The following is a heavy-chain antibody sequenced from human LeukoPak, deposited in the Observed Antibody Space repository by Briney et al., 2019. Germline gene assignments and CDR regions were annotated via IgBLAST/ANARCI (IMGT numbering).Heavy chain of an antibody. CDR1: GYTFTSYA. D-gene: IGHD6-13*01. J-gene: IGHJ3*02. CDR2: INTNTGNP. V-gene: IGHV7-4-1*02. CDR3: ARDHPAAGKDGVGAFDI. Sequence: GASVKVSCKASGYTFTSYAMNWVRQAPGQGLEWMGWINTNTGNPTYAQGFTGRFVFSLDTSVSTAYLQISSLKAEDTAVYYCARDHPAAGKDGVGAFDIWGQGTMVTVSS.